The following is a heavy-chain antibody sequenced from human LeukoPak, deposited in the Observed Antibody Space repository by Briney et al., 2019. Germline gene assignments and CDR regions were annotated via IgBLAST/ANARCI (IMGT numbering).Heavy chain of an antibody. CDR3: ARGFAGRIAAAEGDY. CDR2: ISAYNGNT. J-gene: IGHJ4*02. D-gene: IGHD6-13*01. CDR1: GYTFTSYG. V-gene: IGHV1-18*01. Sequence: ASVKVSCKASGYTFTSYGISWVRQAPGQGLEWMAWISAYNGNTNYAQKLQGRVTMTTDTSTSTAYMELRSLRSDDTAVYYCARGFAGRIAAAEGDYWGQGTLVTVSS.